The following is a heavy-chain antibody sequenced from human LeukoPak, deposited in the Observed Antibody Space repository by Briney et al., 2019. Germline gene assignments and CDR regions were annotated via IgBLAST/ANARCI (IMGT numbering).Heavy chain of an antibody. V-gene: IGHV3-11*01. CDR2: INIGGTNT. J-gene: IGHJ5*02. CDR1: GFTFNDYY. Sequence: GGSLRLSCAASGFTFNDYYMSWIRQAPGNGLEWHSYINIGGTNTHYADSVKGRLTISRDNAKKSLYLEMNNLRAEDTAVYYCATDGAGFDTWGQGVLVTVSS. CDR3: ATDGAGFDT.